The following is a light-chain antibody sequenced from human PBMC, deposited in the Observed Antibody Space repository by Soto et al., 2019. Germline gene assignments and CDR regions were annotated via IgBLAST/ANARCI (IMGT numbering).Light chain of an antibody. CDR3: NSYTTITARACV. CDR2: EVT. J-gene: IGLJ1*01. Sequence: QSALTQPASASGSPGQSVTISCTGTSGDIGSYNRVSWYQQHPGKAPKLIIYEVTDRPSGVSNRFSGSKSGNTASLAISGLQAEDADEYSGNSYTTITARACVFGTGTKLTVL. CDR1: SGDIGSYNR. V-gene: IGLV2-14*01.